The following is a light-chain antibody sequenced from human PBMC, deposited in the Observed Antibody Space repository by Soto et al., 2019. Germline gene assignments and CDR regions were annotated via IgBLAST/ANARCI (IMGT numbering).Light chain of an antibody. CDR2: EGS. Sequence: QCALTQPASVSGSPGQSITISCTGTSSDIGSYNLVSWYQQHPDKAPKLMIYEGSKRPSGVSNRFSGSKSGNTASLTISGLQAEDEADYYCCSYAGGTTFVFGTGTKLTVL. CDR3: CSYAGGTTFV. J-gene: IGLJ1*01. V-gene: IGLV2-23*01. CDR1: SSDIGSYNL.